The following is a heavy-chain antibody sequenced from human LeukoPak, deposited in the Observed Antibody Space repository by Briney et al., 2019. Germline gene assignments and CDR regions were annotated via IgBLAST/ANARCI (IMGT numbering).Heavy chain of an antibody. CDR2: INHSGST. Sequence: SETLSLTCAVYGGSFSGHYWSWIRQPPGKGLEWIGEINHSGSTNYNPSLKSRVTISVDTSKNQFSLKLNSVTAADTAVYYCARRSYNAFDIWGQGTMVTVSS. CDR3: ARRSYNAFDI. D-gene: IGHD2-21*01. J-gene: IGHJ3*02. V-gene: IGHV4-34*01. CDR1: GGSFSGHY.